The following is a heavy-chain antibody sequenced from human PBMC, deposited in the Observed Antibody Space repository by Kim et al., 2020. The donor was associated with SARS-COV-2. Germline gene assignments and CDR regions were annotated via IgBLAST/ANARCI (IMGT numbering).Heavy chain of an antibody. V-gene: IGHV1-8*01. CDR3: ATARYSSSWYDY. D-gene: IGHD6-13*01. Sequence: GYAQKFQGRVTMTRNTSISTAYMELSSLRSEDTAVYYCATARYSSSWYDYWGQGTLVTVSS. J-gene: IGHJ4*02.